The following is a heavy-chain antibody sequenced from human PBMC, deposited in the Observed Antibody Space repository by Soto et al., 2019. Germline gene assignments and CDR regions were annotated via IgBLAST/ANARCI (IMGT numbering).Heavy chain of an antibody. D-gene: IGHD4-17*01. V-gene: IGHV3-11*01. Sequence: QVQLVESGGGLVKPGGSLRLSCAASGFTFSDYYMSWIRQAPGKGLEWLSYISTGRSTIYYADSVKGRFTVSRDNAKNSPYLQMNSLRAEDTAVYYWARDYGENGGDGFQHWGQGTLVTVSS. CDR1: GFTFSDYY. CDR2: ISTGRSTI. J-gene: IGHJ1*01. CDR3: ARDYGENGGDGFQH.